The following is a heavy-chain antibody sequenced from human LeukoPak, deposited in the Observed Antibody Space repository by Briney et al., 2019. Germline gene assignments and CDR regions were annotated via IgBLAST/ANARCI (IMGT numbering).Heavy chain of an antibody. Sequence: ASVKVSCKASGGTFSSYAISWVRQAPGQGLEWMGGIIPIFGTANYAQKFQGRVTITADESTSTAYMELSSLRSEDTAVYYCAREPPRGELPDSAKDWFDPWGQGTLVTVSS. CDR2: IIPIFGTA. V-gene: IGHV1-69*13. CDR3: AREPPRGELPDSAKDWFDP. D-gene: IGHD1-26*01. CDR1: GGTFSSYA. J-gene: IGHJ5*02.